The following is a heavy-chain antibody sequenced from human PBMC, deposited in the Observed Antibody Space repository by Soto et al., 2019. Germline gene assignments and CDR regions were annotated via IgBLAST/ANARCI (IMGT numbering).Heavy chain of an antibody. V-gene: IGHV1-69*13. Sequence: GASGKVSCKASGGTFSSYAISWVRQAPGQGLEWMGGIIPIFGTANYAQKFQGRVTITADESTSTAYMELSSLRSEDTAVYYCARGGYSYGPPEHWGQGTLVTVS. D-gene: IGHD5-18*01. CDR1: GGTFSSYA. J-gene: IGHJ4*02. CDR3: ARGGYSYGPPEH. CDR2: IIPIFGTA.